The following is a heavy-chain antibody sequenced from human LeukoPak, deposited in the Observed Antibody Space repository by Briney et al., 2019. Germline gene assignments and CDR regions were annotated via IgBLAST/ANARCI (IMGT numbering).Heavy chain of an antibody. D-gene: IGHD3-22*01. CDR1: GFTFSSYA. CDR3: ARDEYDSSGYPATRIDY. Sequence: GGSLRLSCAASGFTFSSYAMYWVRQAPGKGLEWVSTIRGSGGTTYYADSVKGRFTISRDNAKNSLYLQMNSLRAEDTAVYYCARDEYDSSGYPATRIDYWGQGTLVTVSS. CDR2: IRGSGGTT. J-gene: IGHJ4*02. V-gene: IGHV3-23*01.